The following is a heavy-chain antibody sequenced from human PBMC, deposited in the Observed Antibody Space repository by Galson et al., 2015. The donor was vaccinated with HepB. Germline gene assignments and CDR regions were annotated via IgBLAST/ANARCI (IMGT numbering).Heavy chain of an antibody. Sequence: SLRPSCAASGFTSSGSAIHWVRKTSGKGLAWVGRIGSKANNYATASAASVKGRFTISRDDSKNTAFLQMNPLKTEDTAVYYCARLGDLSGYRSAWGQGTLVTVSS. D-gene: IGHD3-16*02. CDR2: IGSKANNYAT. J-gene: IGHJ5*02. V-gene: IGHV3-73*01. CDR3: ARLGDLSGYRSA. CDR1: GFTSSGSA.